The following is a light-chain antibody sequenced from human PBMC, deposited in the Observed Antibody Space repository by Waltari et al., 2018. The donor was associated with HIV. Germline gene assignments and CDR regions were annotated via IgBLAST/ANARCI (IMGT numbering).Light chain of an antibody. Sequence: DIVVTQSPDSLAVSLGEGATINCWSSQSLLYSHNNKQSLAWYQPKPGQPPKLLFSWASTRESGVPDRFSASGSGTDFTLTISSLQAEDVAVYYCQQYGSTPRTFGQGTRLEIK. J-gene: IGKJ2*01. CDR3: QQYGSTPRT. CDR1: QSLLYSHNNKQS. V-gene: IGKV4-1*01. CDR2: WAS.